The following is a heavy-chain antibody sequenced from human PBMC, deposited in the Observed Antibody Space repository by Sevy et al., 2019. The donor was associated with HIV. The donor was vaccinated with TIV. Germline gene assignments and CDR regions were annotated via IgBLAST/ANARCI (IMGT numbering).Heavy chain of an antibody. CDR3: ARELWPGDY. Sequence: GGSLRLSCAASGFTFSDYYMGWVRQAPGKGPGWVANVNQDGSQKHYVGTVEGRFSVSRDNAKNSVYLQMNRVRVDDTGIYYCARELWPGDYWGQGTLVTVSS. V-gene: IGHV3-7*01. J-gene: IGHJ4*02. CDR2: VNQDGSQK. D-gene: IGHD2-21*01. CDR1: GFTFSDYY.